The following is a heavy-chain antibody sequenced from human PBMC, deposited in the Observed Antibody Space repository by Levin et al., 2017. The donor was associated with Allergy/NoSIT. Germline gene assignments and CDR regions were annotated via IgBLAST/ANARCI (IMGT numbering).Heavy chain of an antibody. Sequence: SETLSLTCTVSGGSISSGDYYWSWIRQPPGKGLEWIGYIYYSGSTYYNPSLKSRVTISVDTSKNQFSLKLSSVTAADTAVYYCARAHVLWPKYYFDYWGQGTLVTVSS. D-gene: IGHD3-10*01. V-gene: IGHV4-30-4*01. CDR3: ARAHVLWPKYYFDY. J-gene: IGHJ4*02. CDR2: IYYSGST. CDR1: GGSISSGDYY.